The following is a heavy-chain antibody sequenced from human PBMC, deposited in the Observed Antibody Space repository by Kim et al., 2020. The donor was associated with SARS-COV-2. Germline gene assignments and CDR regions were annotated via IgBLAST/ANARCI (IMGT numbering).Heavy chain of an antibody. Sequence: ASVKVSCKASGYSFTGYYIDWVRQAPGQGLEWMGGINPNSGDTNYAQKFQGRVSMTEDTSISTAYMELSSLRSDDTAVYYCARDQRYGSSLYWFAPWGQGTLVTVPS. D-gene: IGHD6-19*01. CDR2: INPNSGDT. CDR3: ARDQRYGSSLYWFAP. V-gene: IGHV1-2*02. CDR1: GYSFTGYY. J-gene: IGHJ5*02.